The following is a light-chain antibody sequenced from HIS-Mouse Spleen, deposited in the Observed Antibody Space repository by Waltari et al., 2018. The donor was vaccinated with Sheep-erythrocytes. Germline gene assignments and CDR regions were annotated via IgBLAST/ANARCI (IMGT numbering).Light chain of an antibody. J-gene: IGKJ4*01. Sequence: AIRMTLSPSSLSASTGDRVTITCRAGQGISSYLAWYQQKPGKAPKLLIYAASTLQSGVPSRFSGSGSETDFTLTISCLQSEDFATYYGQQYYSYPRTFGGGTTVALK. CDR1: QGISSY. CDR3: QQYYSYPRT. V-gene: IGKV1-8*01. CDR2: AAS.